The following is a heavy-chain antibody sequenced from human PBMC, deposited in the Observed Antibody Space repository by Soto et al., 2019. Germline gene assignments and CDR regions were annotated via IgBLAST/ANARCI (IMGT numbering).Heavy chain of an antibody. J-gene: IGHJ3*02. D-gene: IGHD4-17*01. Sequence: ASVKVSCKASGYTFTSYYMHWVRQAPGQGLEWMGIINPSDGSTSYAQKFQGRVTMARDTSTSTVYMELSSLRSEDTAVYYCASVMTTVPRGAFDIWGQGTMVTVSS. CDR1: GYTFTSYY. CDR2: INPSDGST. CDR3: ASVMTTVPRGAFDI. V-gene: IGHV1-46*01.